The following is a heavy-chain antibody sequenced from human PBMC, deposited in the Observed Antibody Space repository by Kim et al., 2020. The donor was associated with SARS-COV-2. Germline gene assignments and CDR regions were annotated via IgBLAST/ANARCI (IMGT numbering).Heavy chain of an antibody. V-gene: IGHV4-59*08. D-gene: IGHD3-22*01. J-gene: IGHJ4*02. CDR3: ARRRRDYDSNADYFDY. Sequence: LKSRVTMSVDTSQNQFSLKLSSVTAADTAVYYCARRRRDYDSNADYFDYWGQGTLVTVSS.